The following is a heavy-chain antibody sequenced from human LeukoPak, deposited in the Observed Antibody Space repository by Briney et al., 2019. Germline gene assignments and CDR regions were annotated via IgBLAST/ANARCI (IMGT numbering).Heavy chain of an antibody. CDR2: ISYDGSNK. V-gene: IGHV3-30*19. CDR1: GFTFSSYG. D-gene: IGHD6-13*01. Sequence: GGSLRLSCAASGFTFSSYGMHWVRQAPGKGLEWVAVISYDGSNKYYADSVKGRFTISRDNSKNTLYLQMNSLRAEDTAVYYCASLRIAAAGTSGFSGGDYWGQGTLVTVSS. J-gene: IGHJ4*02. CDR3: ASLRIAAAGTSGFSGGDY.